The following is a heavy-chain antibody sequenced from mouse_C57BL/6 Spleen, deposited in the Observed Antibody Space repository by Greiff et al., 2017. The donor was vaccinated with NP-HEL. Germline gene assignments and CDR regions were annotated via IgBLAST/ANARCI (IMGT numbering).Heavy chain of an antibody. Sequence: EVQLVESGGGLVKPGGSLKLSCAASGFTFSSYAMSWVRQTPEKRLEWVATISDGGSYTYYPDNVKGRFTISRDNAKNNLYLQMSHLKSEDTAMYYGARDRGRALDYFDYWGQGTTLTVSS. V-gene: IGHV5-4*01. D-gene: IGHD3-3*01. J-gene: IGHJ2*01. CDR1: GFTFSSYA. CDR3: ARDRGRALDYFDY. CDR2: ISDGGSYT.